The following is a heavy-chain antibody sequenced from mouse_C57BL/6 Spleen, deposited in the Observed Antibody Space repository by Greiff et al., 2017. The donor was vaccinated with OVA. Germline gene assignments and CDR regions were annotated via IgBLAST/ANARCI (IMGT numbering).Heavy chain of an antibody. CDR3: AREGGDYDGDYFDY. Sequence: QVQLQQSGAELVKPGASVKISCKASGYAFSSYWMNWVKQRPGKGLEWIGQIYPGDGDTNYNGKFKGKATLTADKSSSTAYMQLSSLTSEDSAVYFCAREGGDYDGDYFDYWGQGTTLTVSS. CDR2: IYPGDGDT. D-gene: IGHD2-4*01. J-gene: IGHJ2*01. V-gene: IGHV1-80*01. CDR1: GYAFSSYW.